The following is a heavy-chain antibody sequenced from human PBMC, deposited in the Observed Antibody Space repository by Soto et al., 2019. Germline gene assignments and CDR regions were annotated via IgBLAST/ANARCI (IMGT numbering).Heavy chain of an antibody. J-gene: IGHJ5*02. Sequence: SVKVSCKASGGTFSSYAISWVRQPPGQGLEWMGGIIPIFGTANYAQKFQGRVTITADESTSTAYMELSSLRSEDTAVYYCASLSSGWYWFDPWGQGTLVTVS. CDR3: ASLSSGWYWFDP. D-gene: IGHD6-19*01. V-gene: IGHV1-69*13. CDR2: IIPIFGTA. CDR1: GGTFSSYA.